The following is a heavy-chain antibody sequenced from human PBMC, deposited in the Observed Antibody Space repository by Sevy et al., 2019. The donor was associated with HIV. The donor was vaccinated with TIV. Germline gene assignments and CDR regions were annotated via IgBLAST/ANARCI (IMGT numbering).Heavy chain of an antibody. CDR1: GGSISSSSYY. V-gene: IGHV4-39*01. J-gene: IGHJ3*02. CDR3: ASLWFGELYAFDI. CDR2: IYYSGST. D-gene: IGHD3-10*01. Sequence: SETLSLTCTVSGGSISSSSYYWGWIRQPPGKGLEWIGSIYYSGSTYYNPSLKSRVTISVYTSKNQFSLKLSSVTAADTAVYYCASLWFGELYAFDIWGQGTMVTVSS.